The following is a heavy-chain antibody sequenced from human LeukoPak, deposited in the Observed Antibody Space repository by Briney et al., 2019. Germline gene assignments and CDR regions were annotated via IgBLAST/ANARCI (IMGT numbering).Heavy chain of an antibody. CDR3: ARPDQRGYTYGYSAFDI. D-gene: IGHD5-18*01. V-gene: IGHV4-39*01. Sequence: SETLSLTCTVSGGSISSSNYYWGWIRQPPWKGLEWIGSIYYSGSTYYNPSLKSRVTISADTSKNQFSLKLSSVTAADTAVYYCARPDQRGYTYGYSAFDIWGQGTTVTVSS. CDR1: GGSISSSNYY. J-gene: IGHJ3*02. CDR2: IYYSGST.